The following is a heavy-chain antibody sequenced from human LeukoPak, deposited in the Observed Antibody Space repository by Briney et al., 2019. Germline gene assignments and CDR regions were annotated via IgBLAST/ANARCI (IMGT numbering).Heavy chain of an antibody. Sequence: GESLKISCKGSGYSFTSYWIGWVRQMPGKGLEWMGIIYPGDSDSRYSPSFQGQVIISVDKSISTAYLQWSSLKASDTAMYYCARHSRLGTTGYYYYGMDVWGQGTTVTVSS. V-gene: IGHV5-51*01. J-gene: IGHJ6*02. D-gene: IGHD3-9*01. CDR1: GYSFTSYW. CDR2: IYPGDSDS. CDR3: ARHSRLGTTGYYYYGMDV.